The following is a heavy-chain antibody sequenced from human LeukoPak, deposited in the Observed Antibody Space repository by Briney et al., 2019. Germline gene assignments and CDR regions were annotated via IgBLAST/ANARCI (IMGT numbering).Heavy chain of an antibody. Sequence: SETLSLTCTVSGGSISTYYWSWIRQPPGKGLEWIGYIYYTGSTNYNPSLKSRVTISVDTSKNQFSLKLSSVTAADTAVYYCARVHDYVATLDYWGQGTLVTVSS. D-gene: IGHD4-17*01. J-gene: IGHJ4*02. CDR1: GGSISTYY. CDR3: ARVHDYVATLDY. V-gene: IGHV4-59*12. CDR2: IYYTGST.